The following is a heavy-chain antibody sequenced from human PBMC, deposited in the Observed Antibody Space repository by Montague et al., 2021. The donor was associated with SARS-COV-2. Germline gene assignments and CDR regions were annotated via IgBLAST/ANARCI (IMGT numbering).Heavy chain of an antibody. J-gene: IGHJ5*02. D-gene: IGHD6-13*01. CDR3: ARKEMKYSSIWSTGGNWFDP. CDR1: GGSISSSSYY. CDR2: IYYSGST. Sequence: SDTLSLTCTVSGGSISSSSYYWGWIRQPPGKGLEWIGSIYYSGSTYYNPSLKSRVTISVDTSKNQFSLKLSSVTAADTAVYYCARKEMKYSSIWSTGGNWFDPWGQGTLVTVSS. V-gene: IGHV4-39*01.